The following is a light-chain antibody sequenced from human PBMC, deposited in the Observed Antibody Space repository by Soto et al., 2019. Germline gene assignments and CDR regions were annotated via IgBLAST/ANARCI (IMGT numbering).Light chain of an antibody. J-gene: IGKJ1*01. V-gene: IGKV3-15*01. CDR1: QSVSSN. CDR3: QQYNNWPRT. Sequence: EIVMTQSPATLSVSPGERATLSFRASQSVSSNLAWYQQKPGQAPRLLIYGASIRATGIPARFSGSGSGTEFTLTISSLQSEDFAVYYCQQYNNWPRTFGQGTKVDIK. CDR2: GAS.